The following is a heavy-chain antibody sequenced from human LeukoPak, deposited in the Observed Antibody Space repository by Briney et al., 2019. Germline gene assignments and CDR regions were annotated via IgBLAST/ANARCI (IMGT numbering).Heavy chain of an antibody. D-gene: IGHD4-17*01. CDR3: VRDFSTVTTAYLHH. CDR1: GFTFCRYR. CDR2: ISSLSRHI. Sequence: PGGSLRLSCAASGFTFCRYRMNWFPQAPLKGPEFVSSISSLSRHIYYAVSVKGRFTIFRDDAKNSLFLQMDSLRVEDTAMYYCVRDFSTVTTAYLHHWGQGTLLTVSS. V-gene: IGHV3-21*04. J-gene: IGHJ1*01.